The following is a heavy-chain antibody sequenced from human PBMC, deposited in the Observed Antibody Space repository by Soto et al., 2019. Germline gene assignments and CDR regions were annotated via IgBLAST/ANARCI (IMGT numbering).Heavy chain of an antibody. Sequence: QVQLQESGPGLVKPSETLSLTCTVSGGSISSYYWSWIRQPPGKGLEWIGYIYYSGRTNDNPSLRSRVTISLETSTNQFSRKLSSVTAADTAVYYCARVSGNYYDRRGYYSGEYYFDYWGQGTLVTVSS. D-gene: IGHD3-22*01. CDR2: IYYSGRT. CDR1: GGSISSYY. V-gene: IGHV4-59*01. J-gene: IGHJ4*02. CDR3: ARVSGNYYDRRGYYSGEYYFDY.